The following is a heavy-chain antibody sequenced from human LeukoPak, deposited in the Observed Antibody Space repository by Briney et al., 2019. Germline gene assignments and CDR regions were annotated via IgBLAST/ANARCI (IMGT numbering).Heavy chain of an antibody. Sequence: ASVKVSCKASGYTLTNYYMHWVRQAPGQGPEWMGVINPSSGSTTYAQKFQDRVTMTRDTSTSTVYMEVSSLRSEDTAMYYCARGDAGSFSGYDYWGQGTLVTVSS. CDR3: ARGDAGSFSGYDY. J-gene: IGHJ4*02. V-gene: IGHV1-46*01. CDR1: GYTLTNYY. D-gene: IGHD1-26*01. CDR2: INPSSGST.